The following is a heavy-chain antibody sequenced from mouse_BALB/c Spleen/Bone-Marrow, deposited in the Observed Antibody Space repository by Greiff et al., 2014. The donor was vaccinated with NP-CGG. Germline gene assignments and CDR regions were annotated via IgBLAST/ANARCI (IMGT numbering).Heavy chain of an antibody. Sequence: EVQLVESGPELVKPGASVKMSCKASGYTFTSYVMHWVKQKPGQGLEWIGYINPYNDGTKYNEKFKGKATLTSDKSSSTAYMELSSLTSEDPAVYYCARPRQLGLPYYCDYWGQGTTLTVSS. J-gene: IGHJ2*01. D-gene: IGHD3-2*01. CDR1: GYTFTSYV. V-gene: IGHV1-14*01. CDR2: INPYNDGT. CDR3: ARPRQLGLPYYCDY.